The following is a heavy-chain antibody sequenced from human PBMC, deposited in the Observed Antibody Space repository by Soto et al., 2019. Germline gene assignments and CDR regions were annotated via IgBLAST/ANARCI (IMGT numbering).Heavy chain of an antibody. CDR3: ARDRSGMATDFDY. CDR2: IYYSGST. D-gene: IGHD3-10*01. J-gene: IGHJ4*02. CDR1: GGSISSYY. V-gene: IGHV4-59*01. Sequence: SETLSLTCTVSGGSISSYYWSWIRQPPGKGLEWIGYIYYSGSTNYNPSLKSRVTISVDTSKNQFSLKLSSVTAADTAVYYCARDRSGMATDFDYWRQGTLVTVS.